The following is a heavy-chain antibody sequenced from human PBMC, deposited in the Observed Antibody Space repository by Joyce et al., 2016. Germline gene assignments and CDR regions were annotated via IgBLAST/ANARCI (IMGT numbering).Heavy chain of an antibody. D-gene: IGHD4-17*01. CDR2: ISGPGGSA. CDR3: ANLRSFDY. V-gene: IGHV3-23*01. Sequence: EVQLLESGGALVQPGGSLRLSCAASGFIFSAYTMTWVRQARGKGLEWVSAISGPGGSAYCADSVKGRFTVSRDNSKNMLYLQLNNLTVEDTAVYYCANLRSFDYWGQGTLVTVSS. CDR1: GFIFSAYT. J-gene: IGHJ4*02.